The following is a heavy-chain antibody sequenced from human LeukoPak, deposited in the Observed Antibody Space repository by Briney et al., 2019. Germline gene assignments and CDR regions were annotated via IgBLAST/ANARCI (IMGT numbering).Heavy chain of an antibody. CDR2: IIPIFGTA. CDR3: ARDLYSSGRHYYYYYGMDV. V-gene: IGHV1-69*13. J-gene: IGHJ6*04. Sequence: SVTVSCLASGGTFSSYAISWVRPAPGQGLEWMGGIIPIFGTANYAQKFQGRLTITADESTSTAYMELSSLRSEDTAVYYWARDLYSSGRHYYYYYGMDVWGKGTTVTVSS. D-gene: IGHD6-19*01. CDR1: GGTFSSYA.